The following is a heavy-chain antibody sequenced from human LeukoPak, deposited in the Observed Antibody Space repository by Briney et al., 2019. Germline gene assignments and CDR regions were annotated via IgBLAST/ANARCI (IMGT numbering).Heavy chain of an antibody. CDR1: GFTFSSYW. J-gene: IGHJ3*02. D-gene: IGHD4-17*01. Sequence: PGGSLRLSCAASGFTFSSYWMHWVRQAPGKGLVWVSRISNDGGNTSYADSVKGRFTISRDNAKNTLYLQMNRLRVEDTAVYYCTSGPHRINYYCDLPSDAFDIWGQGTMVTVSS. V-gene: IGHV3-74*01. CDR2: ISNDGGNT. CDR3: TSGPHRINYYCDLPSDAFDI.